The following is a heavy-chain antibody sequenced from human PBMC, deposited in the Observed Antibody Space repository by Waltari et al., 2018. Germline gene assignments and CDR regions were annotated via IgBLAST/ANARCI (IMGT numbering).Heavy chain of an antibody. V-gene: IGHV2-5*05. D-gene: IGHD3-10*01. CDR3: VQTDGRFGELYDFDY. Sequence: QLTLKASGPTLVKPTQTLTLTCSFSGISHSSRILGWGWVRQPPGQALEWLAIIYWDDDARYAPSLTSRLTITKDTSKNQVVLSMTNMDPVDTGTYYCVQTDGRFGELYDFDYWGQGTLITVSS. CDR2: IYWDDDA. CDR1: GISHSSRILG. J-gene: IGHJ4*02.